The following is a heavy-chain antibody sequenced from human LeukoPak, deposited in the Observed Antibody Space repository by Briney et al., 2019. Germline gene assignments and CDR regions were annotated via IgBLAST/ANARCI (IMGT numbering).Heavy chain of an antibody. V-gene: IGHV3-23*01. Sequence: GGSLRLSCAASGFTFSSYAMSWVRQAPGKGLEWVSAISGSGGSTYYADSVKGRFTISRDNSKNTLYLQMNNLRAEDTAVYYCAKRASDIVVVPAAMGYWGQGTLVTVSS. CDR2: ISGSGGST. CDR3: AKRASDIVVVPAAMGY. CDR1: GFTFSSYA. D-gene: IGHD2-2*01. J-gene: IGHJ4*02.